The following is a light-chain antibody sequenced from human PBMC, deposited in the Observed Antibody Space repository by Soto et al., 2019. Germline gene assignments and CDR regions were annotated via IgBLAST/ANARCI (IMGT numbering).Light chain of an antibody. CDR1: SSDVGAFDY. CDR2: DVS. CDR3: SSYTTGRTEV. Sequence: QSALTQPASVSGSPGQSITMSCTGTSSDVGAFDYVSWYQQHPNKAPKLMIYDVSDRPSGVSNRFSGSKSGNTASLPISGLQAEDEAEYYCSSYTTGRTEVFGTGTKLTVL. V-gene: IGLV2-14*01. J-gene: IGLJ1*01.